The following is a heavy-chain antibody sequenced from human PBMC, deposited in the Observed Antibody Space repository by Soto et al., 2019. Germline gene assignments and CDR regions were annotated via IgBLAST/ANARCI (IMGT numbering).Heavy chain of an antibody. CDR1: GFTLSSYW. CDR2: INRDGSST. Sequence: GGSLRLSFAAPGFTLSSYWMHWVRPAPGKGLVWVSRINRDGSSTSYADSVKGRFTISRDNAKNTLYLQMNSLRAEDTAVYYCARELSSSSIYGMDVWGQGTTVTVSS. V-gene: IGHV3-74*01. CDR3: ARELSSSSIYGMDV. D-gene: IGHD6-19*01. J-gene: IGHJ6*02.